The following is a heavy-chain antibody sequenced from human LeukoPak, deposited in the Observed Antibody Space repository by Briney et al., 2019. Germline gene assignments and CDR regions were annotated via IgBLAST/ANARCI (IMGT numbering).Heavy chain of an antibody. D-gene: IGHD3-3*01. CDR2: INFNSGGT. CDR1: GYTFTGYY. CDR3: ARGAPYDFWSGLGVGDQKNDC. V-gene: IGHV1-2*02. J-gene: IGHJ4*02. Sequence: ASVKVSCKTSGYTFTGYYIHWVRQAPGQGLEWMGWINFNSGGTNYAQKFQGRVTMTRDTSISTAYMELSRLRSDDTAVYYCARGAPYDFWSGLGVGDQKNDCWGQGTLVTVSS.